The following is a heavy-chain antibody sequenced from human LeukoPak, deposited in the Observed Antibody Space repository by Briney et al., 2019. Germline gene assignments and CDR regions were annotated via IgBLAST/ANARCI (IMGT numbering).Heavy chain of an antibody. D-gene: IGHD3-10*01. CDR2: IYPGDSDT. CDR3: ARAPGPITMVRGAPVYFDY. J-gene: IGHJ4*02. CDR1: GYGFTSYW. Sequence: GESLQISCKGSGYGFTSYWIGWVRPMPGKGREWMGIIYPGDSDTRYSPSFQGQVTISADKSISTAYLQWSSLKASDTAMYYCARAPGPITMVRGAPVYFDYWGQGTLVTVSS. V-gene: IGHV5-51*01.